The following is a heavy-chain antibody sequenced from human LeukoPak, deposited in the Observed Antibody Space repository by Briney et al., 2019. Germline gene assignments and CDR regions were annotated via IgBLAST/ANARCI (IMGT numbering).Heavy chain of an antibody. V-gene: IGHV1-69*05. CDR3: ARVEYCSSTSCQYFDY. CDR1: GGTFCSYA. D-gene: IGHD2-2*01. Sequence: SVKVSCKASGGTFCSYAISWVRQAAGQGLEWMGGIIPIFGTANYAQKFQGRVTITTDESTSTAYMELSSLRSEDTAVYYCARVEYCSSTSCQYFDYWGQGTLVTVSS. CDR2: IIPIFGTA. J-gene: IGHJ4*02.